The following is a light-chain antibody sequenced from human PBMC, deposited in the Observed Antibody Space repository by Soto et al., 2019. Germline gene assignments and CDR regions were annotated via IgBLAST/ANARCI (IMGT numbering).Light chain of an antibody. Sequence: QSVLTQPPSVSAAPGQKVTISCSGSSSNIGNNYVSWYQQLPGAAPKLLIYDDNKRPSGIPDRFSGSKSGTSATLGITGLQTGDEADYYCGTWDYSLSAWVFGGRTKLTVL. CDR3: GTWDYSLSAWV. J-gene: IGLJ3*02. CDR1: SSNIGNNY. V-gene: IGLV1-51*01. CDR2: DDN.